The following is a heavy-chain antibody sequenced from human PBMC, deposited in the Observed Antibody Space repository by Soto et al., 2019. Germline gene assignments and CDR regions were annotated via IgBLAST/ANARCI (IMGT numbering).Heavy chain of an antibody. D-gene: IGHD6-19*01. V-gene: IGHV3-23*01. CDR3: AKARGVSVAGQRGYYYYGMDV. Sequence: PGGSLRLSCAASGFTFSNYAMSWVRQAPGKGLEWVSGISGSGGSTYYADSMKGRFTVSRDNSKNTLYVQMSSLRAEDTAVYYCAKARGVSVAGQRGYYYYGMDVWGQGTTVTVSS. CDR1: GFTFSNYA. CDR2: ISGSGGST. J-gene: IGHJ6*02.